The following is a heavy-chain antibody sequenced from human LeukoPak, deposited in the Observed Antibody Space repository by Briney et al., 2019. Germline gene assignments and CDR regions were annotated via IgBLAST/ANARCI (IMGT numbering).Heavy chain of an antibody. D-gene: IGHD3-10*01. CDR1: GYTFIGYY. CDR3: ARDSGMVRGTVDY. CDR2: INPNTGVT. V-gene: IGHV1-2*02. J-gene: IGHJ4*02. Sequence: ASVKVSCKASGYTFIGYYLHWVRQAPGQGLEWMGWINPNTGVTNYAQRFQGRVTMTRDTSTSTVYMELSSLRSEDTAVYYCARDSGMVRGTVDYWGQGTLVTVSS.